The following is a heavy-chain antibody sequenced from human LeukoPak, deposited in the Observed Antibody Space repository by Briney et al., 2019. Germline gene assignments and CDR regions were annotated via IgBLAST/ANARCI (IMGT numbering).Heavy chain of an antibody. J-gene: IGHJ4*02. CDR3: AKDPTDFDSSGQTYFDY. Sequence: GGSLRLSCAASGFTFSSYEMHWVRQAPGKGLEWVSYISSSSSTIYYADSVKGRFTISRDNAKNSLYLQMNSLRAEDTAVYYCAKDPTDFDSSGQTYFDYWGQGTLVTVSS. CDR2: ISSSSSTI. D-gene: IGHD3-22*01. V-gene: IGHV3-48*03. CDR1: GFTFSSYE.